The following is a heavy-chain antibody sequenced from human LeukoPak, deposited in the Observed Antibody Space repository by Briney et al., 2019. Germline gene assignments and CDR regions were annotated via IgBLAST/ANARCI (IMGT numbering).Heavy chain of an antibody. J-gene: IGHJ4*02. CDR1: GYTFTSYY. Sequence: ASVKVSCKASGYTFTSYYMHWVRQAPGQGLEWMGIINPSGGSTSYAQKFQGRVTMTRDTSTSTVYMELSSLRSEDTAVYYCARDQGPYYDFWSGYPSDYWGQGTLVTVSS. CDR2: INPSGGST. D-gene: IGHD3-3*01. CDR3: ARDQGPYYDFWSGYPSDY. V-gene: IGHV1-46*01.